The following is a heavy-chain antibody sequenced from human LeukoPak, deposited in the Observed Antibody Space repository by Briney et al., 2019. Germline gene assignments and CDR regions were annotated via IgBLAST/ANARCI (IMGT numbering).Heavy chain of an antibody. CDR2: ITSSGSSI. D-gene: IGHD1-14*01. CDR3: AKVSGGGLYYDGMDV. V-gene: IGHV3-11*01. Sequence: GGSLRLSYAASGFTFSDYYMSWIRQAPGKGLEWVSYITSSGSSIYYADSVKGRFTISRDNAKNSLHLQMNSLRAEDTAVYYCAKVSGGGLYYDGMDVWGQGTTVTVSS. J-gene: IGHJ6*02. CDR1: GFTFSDYY.